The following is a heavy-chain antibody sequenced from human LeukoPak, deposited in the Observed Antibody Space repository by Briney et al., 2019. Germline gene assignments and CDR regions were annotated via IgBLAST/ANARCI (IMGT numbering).Heavy chain of an antibody. CDR3: TRAGNRPLDY. Sequence: AGGSLRLSCAASGFTVSSKYMRCVRQAPGKGLEWVSVIYSGGSTYDADSVKGRFTISRDNSKNTLYLQMNSLRAEDTAVYYCTRAGNRPLDYWGQGTLVTVSS. J-gene: IGHJ4*02. V-gene: IGHV3-53*01. CDR1: GFTVSSKY. CDR2: IYSGGST.